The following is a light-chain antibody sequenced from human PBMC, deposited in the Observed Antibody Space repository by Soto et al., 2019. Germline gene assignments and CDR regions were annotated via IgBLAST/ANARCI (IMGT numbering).Light chain of an antibody. CDR1: NSSIGAGHH. J-gene: IGLJ2*01. CDR2: SNA. CDR3: QSFDSHVLGLL. Sequence: QPVLTQPPSVTGAPGQRVTISCSGNNSSIGAGHHVNWYQQFPGSAPKLLIYSNAARPSGVPDRFSGSKSGTSASLAITGLQAEDEADYYCQSFDSHVLGLLFGVGTKLTVL. V-gene: IGLV1-40*01.